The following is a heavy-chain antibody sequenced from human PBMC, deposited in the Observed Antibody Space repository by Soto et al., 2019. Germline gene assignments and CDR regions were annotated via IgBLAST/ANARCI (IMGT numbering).Heavy chain of an antibody. Sequence: EVQLLESGGGLIQPGGSLRLSCAASGFTFNIYAMSWVRQVPGKGLQWVSDISGSGGNTYYPASVQGRFTISRDNYKNTLFLQMTRLRAEDTALYYCAKHYCGTSTTCFDAFDIWGQGTMVTVSS. J-gene: IGHJ3*02. CDR1: GFTFNIYA. CDR2: ISGSGGNT. V-gene: IGHV3-23*01. D-gene: IGHD2-2*01. CDR3: AKHYCGTSTTCFDAFDI.